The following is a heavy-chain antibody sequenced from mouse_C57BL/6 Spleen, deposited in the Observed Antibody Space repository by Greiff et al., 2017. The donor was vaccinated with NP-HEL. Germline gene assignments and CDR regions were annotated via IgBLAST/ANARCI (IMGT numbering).Heavy chain of an antibody. CDR3: ARAGGNYDFDY. CDR2: ISDGGSYT. Sequence: EVKVVESGGGLVKPGGSLKLSCAASGFTFSSYAMSWVRQTPEKRLEWVATISDGGSYTYYPDNVKGRFTISRDNAKNNLYLQMSHLKSEDTAMYYCARAGGNYDFDYWGQGTTLTVSS. CDR1: GFTFSSYA. V-gene: IGHV5-4*03. D-gene: IGHD2-1*01. J-gene: IGHJ2*01.